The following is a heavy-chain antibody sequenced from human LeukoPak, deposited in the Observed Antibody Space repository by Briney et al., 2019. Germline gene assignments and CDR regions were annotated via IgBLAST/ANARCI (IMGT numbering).Heavy chain of an antibody. CDR3: ATIREVWGDYYGMDV. J-gene: IGHJ6*04. Sequence: PGGSLRLSCAASGFTFSSYSMNWVRQAPGKGLEWVSSISSSSSYIYYADSVKGRFTISRDNAKNSLYLQMNSLRAEDTAVYYCATIREVWGDYYGMDVWGKGTTVTVSS. CDR1: GFTFSSYS. D-gene: IGHD3-10*01. V-gene: IGHV3-21*01. CDR2: ISSSSSYI.